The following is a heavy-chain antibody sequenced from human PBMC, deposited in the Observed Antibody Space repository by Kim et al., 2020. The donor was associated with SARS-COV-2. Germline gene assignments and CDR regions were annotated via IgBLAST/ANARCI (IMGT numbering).Heavy chain of an antibody. CDR2: KRDGSEK. V-gene: IGHV3-7*01. J-gene: IGHJ4*02. Sequence: KRDGSEKYYVDSVEGRFTISRDNAKNSLYLQMNSLRAEDTAVYYCTRDLELWGQGTLVTVSS. CDR3: TRDLEL. D-gene: IGHD1-7*01.